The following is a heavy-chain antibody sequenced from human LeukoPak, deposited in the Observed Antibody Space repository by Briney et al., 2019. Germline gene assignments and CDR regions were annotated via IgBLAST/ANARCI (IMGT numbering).Heavy chain of an antibody. CDR2: ISGTSDYT. CDR3: ARASRYSGYV. V-gene: IGHV3-11*05. Sequence: GGSLRLSCAASGFTFTDYYMSWARQAPGKGLEWVSYISGTSDYTSYADSVKGRFTISRDNAKNSLYLQMNSLRAEDTAVYYCARASRYSGYVWGQGTLVTVSS. CDR1: GFTFTDYY. D-gene: IGHD5-12*01. J-gene: IGHJ4*02.